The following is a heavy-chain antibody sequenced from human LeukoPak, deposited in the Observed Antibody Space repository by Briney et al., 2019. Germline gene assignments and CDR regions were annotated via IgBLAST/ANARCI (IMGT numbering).Heavy chain of an antibody. CDR2: ISGSGGST. Sequence: GGSLRLSCAASGFTFNSYVMNWVRQAPGRGLEWVSGISGSGGSTYYADSVKGRFTISRDNFKKIVFLQMNSLRAEDTAVYYCAKDATPSNGIWDHFDSWGQGTLVTVSS. CDR1: GFTFNSYV. V-gene: IGHV3-23*01. J-gene: IGHJ4*02. D-gene: IGHD1-1*01. CDR3: AKDATPSNGIWDHFDS.